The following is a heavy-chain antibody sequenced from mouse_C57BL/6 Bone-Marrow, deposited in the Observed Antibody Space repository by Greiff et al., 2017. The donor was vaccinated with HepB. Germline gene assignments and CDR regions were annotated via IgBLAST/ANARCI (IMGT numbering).Heavy chain of an antibody. CDR3: ARDAMPLLAMDY. CDR2: SRNKANDYTT. Sequence: EVQLVESGGGLVQSGRSLRLSCATSGFTFSAFYMEWVRQAPGKGLEWIAASRNKANDYTTEYSASVKGRFIVSRDTSQSILYLQMNALRAEDTAIYYCARDAMPLLAMDYWGQGTSVTVSS. V-gene: IGHV7-1*01. J-gene: IGHJ4*01. CDR1: GFTFSAFY. D-gene: IGHD2-10*01.